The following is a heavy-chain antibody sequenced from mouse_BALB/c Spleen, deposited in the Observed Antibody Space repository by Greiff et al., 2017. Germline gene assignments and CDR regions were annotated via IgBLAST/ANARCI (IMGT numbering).Heavy chain of an antibody. V-gene: IGHV1-55*01. CDR1: GYNFTSYW. Sequence: QVQLKQPGAELVKPGTSVKLSCKASGYNFTSYWINWVKLRPGQGLEWIGDIYPGSGSTNYNEKFKSKATLTVDTSSSTAYMQLSSLASEDSVLYYCARSRTHYFDYWGQGTTLTVSS. J-gene: IGHJ2*01. CDR3: ARSRTHYFDY. CDR2: IYPGSGST.